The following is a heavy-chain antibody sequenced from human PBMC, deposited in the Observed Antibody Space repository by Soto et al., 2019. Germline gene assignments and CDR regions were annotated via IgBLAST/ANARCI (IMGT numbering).Heavy chain of an antibody. CDR3: ARDLYSRPVFLDY. Sequence: GGSLRLSCAASGFVFSSYVMHWVRQASGKGLEWVAVIWFDGSNEYYADSVEGRFTISRDNSKNTLYLQMNSLRVEDTAVYYCARDLYSRPVFLDYRGQGTLVTVSS. V-gene: IGHV3-33*01. J-gene: IGHJ4*02. CDR1: GFVFSSYV. D-gene: IGHD6-13*01. CDR2: IWFDGSNE.